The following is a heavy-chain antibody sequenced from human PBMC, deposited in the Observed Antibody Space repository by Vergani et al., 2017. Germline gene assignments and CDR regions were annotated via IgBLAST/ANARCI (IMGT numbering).Heavy chain of an antibody. D-gene: IGHD5-12*01. CDR2: ITYDGSNK. CDR3: AKSGYGEGFDY. Sequence: QVQLVESGGGVVQPGRSLRLSCAASGFTFSSYGIHWVGQAPGKGLEGGAVITYDGSNKYYADSVKGRFTISRDNSKNTLYLQMKSLRAEDTAVYYCAKSGYGEGFDYGGQGTLVTVSS. CDR1: GFTFSSYG. V-gene: IGHV3-30*18. J-gene: IGHJ4*02.